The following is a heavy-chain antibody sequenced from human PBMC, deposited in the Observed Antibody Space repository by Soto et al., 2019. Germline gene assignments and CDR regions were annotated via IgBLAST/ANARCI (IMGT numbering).Heavy chain of an antibody. D-gene: IGHD4-17*01. CDR1: GFTFSKYY. J-gene: IGHJ4*02. CDR2: INPSGRTT. V-gene: IGHV1-46*01. CDR3: ARDLDVTTVTTSFDS. Sequence: QVQLVQSGAEVKKPGASVKVACKTSGFTFSKYYMHWVRQAPGQGLEWVGVINPSGRTTSYAQKFLGRVTVTRDASTTTVYMELNSLRSGDTAVYYCARDLDVTTVTTSFDSGGQGTLVTVSS.